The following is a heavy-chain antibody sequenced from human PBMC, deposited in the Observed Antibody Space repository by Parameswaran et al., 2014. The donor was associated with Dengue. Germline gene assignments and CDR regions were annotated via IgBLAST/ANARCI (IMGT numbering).Heavy chain of an antibody. Sequence: VRQMPGKGLEWVSYISSSSSTIYYADSVKGRFTISRDNAKNSLYLQMNSLRAEDTAVYYCARVYYYDSSGYYYENYYYGMDVWAKDHGHRLL. V-gene: IGHV3-48*01. CDR2: ISSSSSTI. D-gene: IGHD3-22*01. CDR3: ARVYYYDSSGYYYENYYYGMDV. J-gene: IGHJ6*04.